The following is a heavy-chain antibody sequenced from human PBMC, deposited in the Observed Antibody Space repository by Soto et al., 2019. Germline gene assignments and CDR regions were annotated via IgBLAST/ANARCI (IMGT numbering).Heavy chain of an antibody. D-gene: IGHD2-15*01. CDR1: VEPMTGGYY. Sequence: SETLSLTCDVSVEPMTGGYYWGWIRQSPGKGLEWIGSIYYGGTTYYNPSLRSRLDISIDTSKNQFSLRLSSVTAADTALYYCARGWYYFDFWGQGTLVTVSS. CDR2: IYYGGTT. V-gene: IGHV4-38-2*01. CDR3: ARGWYYFDF. J-gene: IGHJ4*02.